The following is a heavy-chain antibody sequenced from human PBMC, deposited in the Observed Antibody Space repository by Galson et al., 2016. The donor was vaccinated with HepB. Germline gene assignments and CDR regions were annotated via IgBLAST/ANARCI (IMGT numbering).Heavy chain of an antibody. D-gene: IGHD6-13*01. CDR2: ISVYNGKT. CDR3: VTGGQQQRWTLFYYYYGMDV. CDR1: NYTFNNYG. V-gene: IGHV1-18*01. J-gene: IGHJ6*02. Sequence: SVKVSCKASNYTFNNYGISWVRQAPGQGLEWVGWISVYNGKTNYAQKLQDRVTMTSDTSTNTAYMELRSLRSDDTAVYYCVTGGQQQRWTLFYYYYGMDVWGQGTTVTVSS.